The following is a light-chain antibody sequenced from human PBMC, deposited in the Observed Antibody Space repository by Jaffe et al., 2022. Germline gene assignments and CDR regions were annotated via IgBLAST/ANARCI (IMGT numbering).Light chain of an antibody. CDR3: MQPLETPT. J-gene: IGKJ2*01. CDR2: LVS. Sequence: TQSPVSLPVTPGEPASISCRSSQSLLFGGHNYLDWYVQKPGQSPQPLIYLVSNRASGVPDRFTGSGSGTDFTLKISRVEVEDVGIYYCMQPLETPTFGQGTKLEIK. CDR1: QSLLFGGHNY. V-gene: IGKV2-28*01.